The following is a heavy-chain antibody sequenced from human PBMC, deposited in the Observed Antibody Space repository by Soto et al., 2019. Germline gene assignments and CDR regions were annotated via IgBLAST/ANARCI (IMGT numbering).Heavy chain of an antibody. CDR1: GGSISSYY. J-gene: IGHJ6*02. V-gene: IGHV4-59*01. CDR2: IYYSGST. CDR3: ARLLTYGMDV. D-gene: IGHD1-26*01. Sequence: QVQLQESGPGLVKPSETLSLTCTISGGSISSYYWSWIRQPPGKGLEWIGYIYYSGSTNYNPSLKSRVTISVDTSKNQFSLKLSSVTAADTAVYYCARLLTYGMDVWGQGTTVTVPS.